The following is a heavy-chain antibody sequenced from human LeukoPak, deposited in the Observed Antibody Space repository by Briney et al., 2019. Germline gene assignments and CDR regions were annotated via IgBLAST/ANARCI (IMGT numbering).Heavy chain of an antibody. D-gene: IGHD3-22*01. CDR1: GFTFSAHW. CDR2: IWYDGSNK. J-gene: IGHJ4*02. Sequence: GSLRLSCAASGFTFSAHWMHWVRQAPGKGLEWVAVIWYDGSNKYYADSVKGRFTISRDNSKNTLYLQMNSLRAEDTAVYYCARASSGYQDYWGQGTLVTVSS. V-gene: IGHV3-33*08. CDR3: ARASSGYQDY.